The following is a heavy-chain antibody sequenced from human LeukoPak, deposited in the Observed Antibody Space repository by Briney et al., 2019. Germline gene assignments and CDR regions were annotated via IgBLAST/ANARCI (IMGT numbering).Heavy chain of an antibody. J-gene: IGHJ6*02. Sequence: SETLSLTCTVSGGTISSGGYYWSWIRQHPGKGLEWIGYIYYSGSTYYNPSLKSRVTISVDTSKNQFSLKLSSVTAADTAVYYCARVLAVVSGMDVWGQGTTVTVSS. CDR1: GGTISSGGYY. CDR3: ARVLAVVSGMDV. V-gene: IGHV4-31*03. D-gene: IGHD6-19*01. CDR2: IYYSGST.